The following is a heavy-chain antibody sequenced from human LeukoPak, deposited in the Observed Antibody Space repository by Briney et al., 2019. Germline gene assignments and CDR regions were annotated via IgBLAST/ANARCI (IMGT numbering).Heavy chain of an antibody. V-gene: IGHV4-38-2*02. Sequence: SETLSLTCSVSGFSIGTGYSWGWIRQPPGKGLEWIGTIYHRGNTYYNPSLMSRVTISLDTSKNQSSLRLTSVTAADTALYYCAREVESWFGDLLSYFDSWGQGTQVTVSS. D-gene: IGHD3-10*01. CDR2: IYHRGNT. CDR3: AREVESWFGDLLSYFDS. CDR1: GFSIGTGYS. J-gene: IGHJ4*02.